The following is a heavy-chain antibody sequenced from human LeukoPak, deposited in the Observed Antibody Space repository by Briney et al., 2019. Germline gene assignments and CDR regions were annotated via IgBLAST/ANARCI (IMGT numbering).Heavy chain of an antibody. Sequence: GGSLRLSCAASGFTFSSYWMSWVRQAPGKGLEWVSGISWNSGSIGYADSVKGRFTISRDNAKNSLYLQMNSLRAEDTALYYCARTLAYYFDYWGQGTLVTVSS. V-gene: IGHV3-9*01. CDR1: GFTFSSYW. CDR2: ISWNSGSI. CDR3: ARTLAYYFDY. J-gene: IGHJ4*02.